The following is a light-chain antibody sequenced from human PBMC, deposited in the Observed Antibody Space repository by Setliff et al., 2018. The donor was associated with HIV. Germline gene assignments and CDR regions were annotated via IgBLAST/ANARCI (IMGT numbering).Light chain of an antibody. V-gene: IGLV2-14*03. Sequence: ALTQPASVSGSPGQSITISCTGTSSDIGGYDYVSWFQHPPGQAPKLMMSDVTKRPPGVSNRFSGSKSGNTASLTISGLQAEDEADYYCSSYSRSSTFGVFGTGTKVTVL. CDR2: DVT. CDR1: SSDIGGYDY. CDR3: SSYSRSSTFGV. J-gene: IGLJ1*01.